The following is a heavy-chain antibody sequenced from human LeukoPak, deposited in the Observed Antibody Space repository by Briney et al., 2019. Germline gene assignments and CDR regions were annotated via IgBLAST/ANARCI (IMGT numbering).Heavy chain of an antibody. CDR1: GFTFSSYW. J-gene: IGHJ6*02. CDR2: IKQDGSEK. D-gene: IGHD4-11*01. CDR3: TRDRDSNYYYYGMDV. Sequence: GGSLRLSCAASGFTFSSYWMSWVRQAPGKGLEWVANIKQDGSEKYYVDSVKGRFTISRDNAKNSLYLQMNSLRAEDTAVHYCTRDRDSNYYYYGMDVWGQGTTVTVSS. V-gene: IGHV3-7*03.